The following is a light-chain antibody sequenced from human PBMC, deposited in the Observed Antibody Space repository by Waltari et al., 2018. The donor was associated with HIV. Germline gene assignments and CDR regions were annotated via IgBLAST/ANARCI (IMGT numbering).Light chain of an antibody. CDR3: QQYGSSPFT. CDR1: QSVSSSY. Sequence: EIVLTQSPDTLSLSPGERATLSCRASQSVSSSYLAWYQQKPGQAPRLLIYGASTRATGIPDRFSGSGSGTDFTLTISRLEPEDFSFYYCQQYGSSPFTFGPGTKVDIK. J-gene: IGKJ3*01. CDR2: GAS. V-gene: IGKV3-20*01.